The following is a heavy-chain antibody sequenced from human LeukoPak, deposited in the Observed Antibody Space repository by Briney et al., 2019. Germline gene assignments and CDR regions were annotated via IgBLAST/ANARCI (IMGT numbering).Heavy chain of an antibody. Sequence: SETLSLTCTFSGGSISSSSYYWGWIRQPPGKGLEWFGNIYYSGNTYYNPSLKRRVTISADTSKNHFSLNLTSVPAAATAVSDCARHYGEHPFDYWGQGILATVSS. D-gene: IGHD4-17*01. CDR3: ARHYGEHPFDY. J-gene: IGHJ4*02. CDR1: GGSISSSSYY. V-gene: IGHV4-39*01. CDR2: IYYSGNT.